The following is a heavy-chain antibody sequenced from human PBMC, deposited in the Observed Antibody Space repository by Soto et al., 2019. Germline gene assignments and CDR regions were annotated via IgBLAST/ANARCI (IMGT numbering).Heavy chain of an antibody. J-gene: IGHJ6*02. CDR1: GFTFSSYG. Sequence: PXGSLRLSCAASGFTFSSYGMHWVRQAPGKGLEWVAVISYDGSNKYYADSVKGRFTISRDNSKNTLYLQMSSLRAEDTAVYYCVKDVSSGWPYYYGLDVWGQGTTVTLSS. V-gene: IGHV3-30*18. CDR2: ISYDGSNK. D-gene: IGHD6-19*01. CDR3: VKDVSSGWPYYYGLDV.